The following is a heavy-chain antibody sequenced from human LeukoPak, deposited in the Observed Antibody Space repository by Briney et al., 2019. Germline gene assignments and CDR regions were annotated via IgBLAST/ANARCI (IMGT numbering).Heavy chain of an antibody. J-gene: IGHJ5*02. Sequence: PGGSLRLSCAASGLTFSSYAMSWVRQAPGKGLEWVPAISGSGGSTYYADSVKGRFTISRDNSKNTLYLQMNSLRAEDTAVYYCAKGLGRLWFGEFWFDPWGQGTLVTVSS. CDR3: AKGLGRLWFGEFWFDP. CDR1: GLTFSSYA. V-gene: IGHV3-23*01. CDR2: ISGSGGST. D-gene: IGHD3-10*01.